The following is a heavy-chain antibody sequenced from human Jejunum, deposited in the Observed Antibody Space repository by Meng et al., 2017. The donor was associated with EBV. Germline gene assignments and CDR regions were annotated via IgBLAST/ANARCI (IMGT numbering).Heavy chain of an antibody. D-gene: IGHD1-26*01. Sequence: QVQLVQSGSELGKPGASVKISCKTSGYTFTNYAMNWVRQAPGQGLEWMAWINTKTGNPAYAQGFTGRFVFSLDMSVTTIYLQISSLEAEDTAIYYCARAVVGSTSLDYWGQGTLVTVSS. CDR1: GYTFTNYA. V-gene: IGHV7-4-1*02. CDR3: ARAVVGSTSLDY. J-gene: IGHJ4*02. CDR2: INTKTGNP.